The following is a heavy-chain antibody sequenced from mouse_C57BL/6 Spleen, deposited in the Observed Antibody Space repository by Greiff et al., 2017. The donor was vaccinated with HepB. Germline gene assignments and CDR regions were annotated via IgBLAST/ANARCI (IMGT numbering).Heavy chain of an antibody. J-gene: IGHJ3*01. Sequence: EVQLQQSVAELVRPGASVKLSCTASGFNIKNTYMHWVKQRPEQGLEWIGRIDPANGNTKYAPKFQGKATITADTSSNTAYLQLSSLTSEDTAIYYCAQWTTVVAGGFAYWGQGTLVTVSA. CDR3: AQWTTVVAGGFAY. D-gene: IGHD1-1*01. V-gene: IGHV14-3*01. CDR2: IDPANGNT. CDR1: GFNIKNTY.